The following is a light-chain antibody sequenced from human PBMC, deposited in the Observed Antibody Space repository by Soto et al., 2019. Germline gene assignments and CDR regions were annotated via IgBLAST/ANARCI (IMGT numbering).Light chain of an antibody. V-gene: IGKV1-12*01. CDR2: AAS. J-gene: IGKJ4*01. Sequence: DIQMTQSPTSVSASVGDRVTITCRASQGISSRLAWYQQKPGKAPNHLIYAASSLQSGVPSRFNASGSETDVALTFGSLRPEDLATYYCQQSNRFPLTLSGGTKVEIK. CDR3: QQSNRFPLT. CDR1: QGISSR.